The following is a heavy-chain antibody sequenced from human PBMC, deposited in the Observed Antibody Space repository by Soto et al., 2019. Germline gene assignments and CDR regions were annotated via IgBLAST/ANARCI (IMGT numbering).Heavy chain of an antibody. D-gene: IGHD2-15*01. CDR1: GGSISGFY. CDR3: ARKGKSTAAPWDY. J-gene: IGHJ4*02. Sequence: QVQLQESGPGLVKPSETLSLTCTVSGGSISGFYWSWVRQPPGKGLEWIGYIYYSGSTNYNPSLESRVNLSTDTSKNQFSLNLSSVTAADTAVYYCARKGKSTAAPWDYWGQGTLVTVSS. CDR2: IYYSGST. V-gene: IGHV4-59*12.